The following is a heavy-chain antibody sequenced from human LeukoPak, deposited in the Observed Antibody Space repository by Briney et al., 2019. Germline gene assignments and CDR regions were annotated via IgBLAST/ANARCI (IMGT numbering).Heavy chain of an antibody. CDR3: AREVGADWGRGLDS. Sequence: SSETLSLTCTVSGVSINNYYWTWIRQPAGKGLEWLGRFSRSGSTDYNPSLKSRITMSGDTSKNQFTLTLYSVTAADTALYYCAREVGADWGRGLDSWSQGTQVTV. V-gene: IGHV4-4*07. CDR2: FSRSGST. J-gene: IGHJ4*02. D-gene: IGHD7-27*01. CDR1: GVSINNYY.